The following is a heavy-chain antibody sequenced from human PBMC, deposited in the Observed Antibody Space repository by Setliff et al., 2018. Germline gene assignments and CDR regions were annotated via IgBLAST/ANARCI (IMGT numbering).Heavy chain of an antibody. CDR2: INPHGTEK. J-gene: IGHJ5*02. CDR3: AKDPNGDFFGACDT. D-gene: IGHD4-17*01. Sequence: PGGSLRLSCTASGLSYSNDWVSWVRQAPGKGLEWLASINPHGTEKYYADSVKGRFTISRDNSKNTLYLQMNGLRAEDSALYYCAKDPNGDFFGACDTWGQGALVTVSS. CDR1: GLSYSNDW. V-gene: IGHV3-7*03.